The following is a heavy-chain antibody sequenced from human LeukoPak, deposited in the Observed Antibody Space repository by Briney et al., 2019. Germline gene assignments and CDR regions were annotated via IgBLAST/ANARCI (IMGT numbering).Heavy chain of an antibody. CDR1: GGSFSGYY. CDR2: INHSGST. D-gene: IGHD4-17*01. Sequence: PSETLSLTCAAYGGSFSGYYWSWIRQPPGKGLEWIGEINHSGSTNYNPSLKSRVTISVDTSKNQFSLKLSSVTAADTAVYYCAADYGDRPGYFDYWGQGTLVTVSS. CDR3: AADYGDRPGYFDY. J-gene: IGHJ4*02. V-gene: IGHV4-34*01.